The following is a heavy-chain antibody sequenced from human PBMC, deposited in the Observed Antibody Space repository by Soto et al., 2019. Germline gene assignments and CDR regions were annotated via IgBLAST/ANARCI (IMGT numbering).Heavy chain of an antibody. CDR1: GYTYNSYG. Sequence: GAAVKISCERYGYTYNSYGIVGVRQMPGKGLEWMGIIYPGDSDARYSPSFQGQVTISVDKSISTAYLQWSSLKASDTAVYYCARRYGSCFDYWGQGTLVSVSS. D-gene: IGHD5-18*01. V-gene: IGHV5-51*01. CDR3: ARRYGSCFDY. J-gene: IGHJ4*02. CDR2: IYPGDSDA.